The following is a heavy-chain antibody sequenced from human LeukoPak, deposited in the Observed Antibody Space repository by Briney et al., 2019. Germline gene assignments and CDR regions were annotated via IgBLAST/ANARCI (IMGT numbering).Heavy chain of an antibody. Sequence: ASVNVSCKASGYTFTSYYMHWVRQAPGQGLKWMGIINPSGGSTSYAQKFQGRVTMTRDTSTSTVYMELSSLRSEDTAVYYCARTVTAMVFYFDYWGQGTLVTVSS. V-gene: IGHV1-46*01. CDR3: ARTVTAMVFYFDY. CDR1: GYTFTSYY. CDR2: INPSGGST. J-gene: IGHJ4*02. D-gene: IGHD5-18*01.